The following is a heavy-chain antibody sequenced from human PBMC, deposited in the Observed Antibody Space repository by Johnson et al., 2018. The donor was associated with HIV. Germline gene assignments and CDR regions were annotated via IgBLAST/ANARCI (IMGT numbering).Heavy chain of an antibody. CDR3: ARDGVYSSPHDAFDI. V-gene: IGHV3-7*05. D-gene: IGHD6-13*01. J-gene: IGHJ3*02. CDR2: IKEDGSED. Sequence: VQLVESGGGVVQPGRSLRLSCAASGFTFSSYGMSWVRQAPGKGLEWLANIKEDGSEDYYVDSLKGRFTISRDNAQNSLYLQMDSLRADDSAVYYCARDGVYSSPHDAFDIWSQGTKVTVSS. CDR1: GFTFSSYG.